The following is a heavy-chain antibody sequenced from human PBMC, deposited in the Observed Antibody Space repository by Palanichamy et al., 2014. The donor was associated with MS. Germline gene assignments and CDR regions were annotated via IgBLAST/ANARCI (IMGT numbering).Heavy chain of an antibody. CDR3: AKDRAAGMLNFADY. V-gene: IGHV3-43D*03. D-gene: IGHD6-13*01. CDR2: ISWDGGST. CDR1: GFTFDDYA. Sequence: EVQLVESGGVVVQPGGSLRLPCAASGFTFDDYAMHWVRQAPGKGLEWVSLISWDGGSTYYADSVKGRFTISRDNSKNSLYLQMNSLRAEDTALYYCAKDRAAGMLNFADYWGQGTLVTVSS. J-gene: IGHJ4*02.